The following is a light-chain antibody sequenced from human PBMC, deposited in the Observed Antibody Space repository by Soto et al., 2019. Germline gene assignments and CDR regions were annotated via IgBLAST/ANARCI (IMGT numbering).Light chain of an antibody. CDR2: GAS. CDR3: QKYNSAPLT. V-gene: IGKV3-20*01. CDR1: QSVSSSY. J-gene: IGKJ3*01. Sequence: EIVFTPSPGTLSLSPCERATLSCSAGQSVSSSYLAWYQQKPGQAPRLLIYGASSRAAGIPDRFSGSGSGTDFTLTISRLEPEDVATYYCQKYNSAPLTFGPGTKVDIK.